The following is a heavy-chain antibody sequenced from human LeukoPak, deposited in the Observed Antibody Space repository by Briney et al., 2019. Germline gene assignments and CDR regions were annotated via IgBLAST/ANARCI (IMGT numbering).Heavy chain of an antibody. Sequence: GGSLRLSCAASGFTFSSYAMSWVRQAPGKGLEWVSAISGSGGSTYYADSVKGRFTISRDNSKNTLYLQMNSLRAEDTAVYYCAKDFFGSSSWPDAFDIWGQGTMVTVSS. CDR2: ISGSGGST. J-gene: IGHJ3*02. V-gene: IGHV3-23*01. CDR3: AKDFFGSSSWPDAFDI. CDR1: GFTFSSYA. D-gene: IGHD6-13*01.